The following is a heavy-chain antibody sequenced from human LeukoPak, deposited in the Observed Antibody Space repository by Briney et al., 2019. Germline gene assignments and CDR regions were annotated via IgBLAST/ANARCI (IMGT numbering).Heavy chain of an antibody. D-gene: IGHD3-22*01. CDR1: GGSISSGDYY. V-gene: IGHV4-30-4*01. J-gene: IGHJ5*02. Sequence: PSQTLSLTRTVSGGSISSGDYYWSWIRQPPGKGLEWIGYIYYSGSTYYKPSLKSQVTISVDTSKNQFSLKRSSVTAADTAVYYCARDRAYYYDSSGYSWGQGTLVTVSS. CDR3: ARDRAYYYDSSGYS. CDR2: IYYSGST.